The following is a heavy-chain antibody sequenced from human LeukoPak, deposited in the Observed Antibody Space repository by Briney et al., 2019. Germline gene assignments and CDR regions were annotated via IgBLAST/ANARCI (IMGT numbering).Heavy chain of an antibody. Sequence: GGSLRLSCAASGFTFSGSAIHWVRQASGKGLEWVGRIRSKVNSYATAYAASVKGRFTISRDDSKNTAYLQMNSLKIEDTAVYYCTSAGTGDYWGQGALVTVSS. CDR2: IRSKVNSYAT. CDR1: GFTFSGSA. CDR3: TSAGTGDY. J-gene: IGHJ4*02. D-gene: IGHD2-8*02. V-gene: IGHV3-73*01.